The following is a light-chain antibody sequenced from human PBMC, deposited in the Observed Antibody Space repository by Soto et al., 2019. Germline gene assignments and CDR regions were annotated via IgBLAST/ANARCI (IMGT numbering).Light chain of an antibody. CDR2: GAS. CDR3: QQLNSYPLT. Sequence: DIQLTQSPSFLSASVGDRVTITCRASQGISDYLAWYQQKPGEAPNLLIYGASTLHSGVPSRFSGSGSGPEFTLTTSSLQLGDFATYFCQQLNSYPLTFGGGSKVEIK. V-gene: IGKV1-9*01. CDR1: QGISDY. J-gene: IGKJ4*01.